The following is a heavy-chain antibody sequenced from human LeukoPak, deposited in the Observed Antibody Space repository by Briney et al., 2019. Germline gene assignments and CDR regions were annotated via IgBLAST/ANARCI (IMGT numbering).Heavy chain of an antibody. Sequence: SETLSLTCTVSGGSISSYYWSWIRQPPGKGLEWIGYIYYSGSTNYNPSLKSRVTISVDTSKSQFSLKLSSVTAADTAVYYCARGVYGSGSYYNRWFDPWGQGTLVTVSS. V-gene: IGHV4-59*01. D-gene: IGHD3-10*01. CDR2: IYYSGST. CDR1: GGSISSYY. CDR3: ARGVYGSGSYYNRWFDP. J-gene: IGHJ5*02.